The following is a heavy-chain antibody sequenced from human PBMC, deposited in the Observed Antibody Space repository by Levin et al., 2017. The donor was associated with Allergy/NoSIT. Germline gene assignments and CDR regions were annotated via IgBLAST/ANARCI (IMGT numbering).Heavy chain of an antibody. V-gene: IGHV4-39*07. J-gene: IGHJ5*02. CDR1: GGSISSSSSY. CDR3: ARGPNYAQWFDP. CDR2: IYYTGNT. D-gene: IGHD3-16*01. Sequence: KSGGSLRLSCTVSGGSISSSSSYWGWIRQPPGKGLEWIGSIYYTGNTNHNPSLKSRVTISVDTSKNQFSLKLSSVTAADTAVYHCARGPNYAQWFDPWGQGTLVTVSS.